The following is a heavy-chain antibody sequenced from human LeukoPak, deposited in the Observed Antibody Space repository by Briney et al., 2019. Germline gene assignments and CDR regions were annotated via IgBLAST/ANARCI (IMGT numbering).Heavy chain of an antibody. D-gene: IGHD6-19*01. CDR3: AAVAGRGYYYYGMDV. Sequence: GGSVRLSCAASGFTFDDYGMSWVRQAPGKGLEWVSGINWNGGSTGYADSVKGRFTISRDNAKNSLYLQMNSLRAEDTALYHCAAVAGRGYYYYGMDVWGQGTTVTVSS. CDR2: INWNGGST. V-gene: IGHV3-20*01. CDR1: GFTFDDYG. J-gene: IGHJ6*02.